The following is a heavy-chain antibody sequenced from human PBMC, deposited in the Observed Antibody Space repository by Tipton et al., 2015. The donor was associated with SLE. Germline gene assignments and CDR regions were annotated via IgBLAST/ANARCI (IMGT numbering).Heavy chain of an antibody. V-gene: IGHV4-34*01. CDR3: ARLRNGFYSDYDY. CDR1: GESFTDYY. CDR2: INNLSMT. J-gene: IGHJ4*02. D-gene: IGHD3-22*01. Sequence: LRLSCAVQGESFTDYYWTWIRQPPGKGLEWIGEINNLSMTNYNPSLKGRLTISVDTSKNQFSLMLSSVTAADTAVYFCARLRNGFYSDYDYWGQGTLVTVSS.